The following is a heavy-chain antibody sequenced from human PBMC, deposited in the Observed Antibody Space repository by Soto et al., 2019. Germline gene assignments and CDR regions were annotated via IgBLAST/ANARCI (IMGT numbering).Heavy chain of an antibody. D-gene: IGHD1-26*01. V-gene: IGHV4-34*01. Sequence: SETLSLTCAVYGGSFSGYYWSWIRQPPGKGLEWIGEINHSGSTNYNPSLKSRVTISVDTSKNQFSLKLSSVTAADTAVYYCAREVGATLFDYWGQGTLVTVSS. CDR2: INHSGST. J-gene: IGHJ4*02. CDR3: AREVGATLFDY. CDR1: GGSFSGYY.